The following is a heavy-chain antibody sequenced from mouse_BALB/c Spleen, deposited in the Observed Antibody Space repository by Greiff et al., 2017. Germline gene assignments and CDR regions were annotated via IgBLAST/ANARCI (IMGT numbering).Heavy chain of an antibody. J-gene: IGHJ3*01. CDR1: GYTFTSYV. CDR2: INPYNDGT. V-gene: IGHV1-14*01. CDR3: AREGAYDWFAY. D-gene: IGHD1-1*01. Sequence: VQLQQSGPELVKPGASVKMSCKASGYTFTSYVMHWVKQKPGQGLEWIGYINPYNDGTKYNEKFKGKATLTSDKSSSTAYMELSSLTSEDSAVYYCAREGAYDWFAYWGQGTLVTVSA.